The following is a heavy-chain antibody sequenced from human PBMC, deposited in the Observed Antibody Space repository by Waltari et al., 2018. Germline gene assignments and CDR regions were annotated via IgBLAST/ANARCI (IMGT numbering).Heavy chain of an antibody. CDR1: GGSISSSSYY. CDR2: IIYNGST. CDR3: ARQGVVPAAISVY. J-gene: IGHJ4*02. D-gene: IGHD2-2*01. V-gene: IGHV4-39*01. Sequence: QLQLQESGPGLVKPSETLSLTCTVSGGSISSSSYYWGWIRQPPGKRRVWIGSIIYNGSTYYNPSPKRRVTISVDTSKNQFSLMLSSVTAADTAVYYCARQGVVPAAISVYWGQGTLVTVSS.